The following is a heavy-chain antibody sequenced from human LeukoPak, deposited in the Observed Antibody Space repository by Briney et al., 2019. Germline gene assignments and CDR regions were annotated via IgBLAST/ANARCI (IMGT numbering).Heavy chain of an antibody. Sequence: GESLRLTCATSGFTFDRYTIHWVRQAPGKGLEWVSLAGWVGGTTYYSDSVRGRFTISRDSGKNSVYLQMNSLTTDDTAFYFCAKELDTMFFDYWGQGALVTVSS. CDR3: AKELDTMFFDY. J-gene: IGHJ4*02. CDR1: GFTFDRYT. CDR2: AGWVGGTT. V-gene: IGHV3-43*01. D-gene: IGHD3-10*02.